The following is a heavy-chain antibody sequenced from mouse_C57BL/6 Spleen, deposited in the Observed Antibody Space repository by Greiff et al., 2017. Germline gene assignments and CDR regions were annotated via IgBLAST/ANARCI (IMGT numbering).Heavy chain of an antibody. D-gene: IGHD1-1*01. CDR3: ARNSEAYYYGSSYVWYFDV. CDR2: IWSVGGT. J-gene: IGHJ1*03. CDR1: GFSLTSYG. V-gene: IGHV2-2*01. Sequence: VQLQQSGPGLVQPSQSLSITCTVSGFSLTSYGVHWVRQSPGKGLEWLGVIWSVGGTDYNAAFISRLSISKENSKCQVFFKMNSLQADDTARYYCARNSEAYYYGSSYVWYFDVGVTGTTVTVSS.